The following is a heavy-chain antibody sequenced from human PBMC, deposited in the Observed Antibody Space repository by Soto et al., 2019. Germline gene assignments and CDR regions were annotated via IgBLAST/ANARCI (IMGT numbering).Heavy chain of an antibody. D-gene: IGHD6-13*01. V-gene: IGHV4-39*01. Sequence: QLQLQESGLGLVKSSETLSLTCTVSGGSISGSGYYWGWIRQPPGKGLEWIGSIYYSGSTFNNPSLKSRVTMSVDTPQTQFSLVLSSATAADTAVYYCARHRVPYSSNWSFDSWGQGTLVTVSS. J-gene: IGHJ4*02. CDR2: IYYSGST. CDR1: GGSISGSGYY. CDR3: ARHRVPYSSNWSFDS.